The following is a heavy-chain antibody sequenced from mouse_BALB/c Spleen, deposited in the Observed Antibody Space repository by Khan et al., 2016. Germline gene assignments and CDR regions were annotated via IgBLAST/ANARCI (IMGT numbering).Heavy chain of an antibody. Sequence: QVQLKQSGPGLVQPSQSLSITCTVSGFSLTTYGVHWVRQSPGKGLEWLGVIWSGGITDYNAAFISRLSISKDNSKSQVFFKMNSLQVNDTAIYYCARRPAYYGYAMDYWGQGTSVTVSS. CDR2: IWSGGIT. J-gene: IGHJ4*01. V-gene: IGHV2-2*02. D-gene: IGHD1-1*01. CDR1: GFSLTTYG. CDR3: ARRPAYYGYAMDY.